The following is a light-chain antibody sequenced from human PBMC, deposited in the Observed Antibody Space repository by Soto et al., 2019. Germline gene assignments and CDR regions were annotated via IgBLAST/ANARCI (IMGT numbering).Light chain of an antibody. V-gene: IGLV2-23*01. CDR1: SSDVGSYNF. J-gene: IGLJ1*01. CDR2: EAS. CDR3: CSYAGSSTYV. Sequence: QSALTQPASVSGSPGQSITISCTGTSSDVGSYNFVSWYQQHPGKATKLMIYEASKRPSGVSNRFSGSKSGNTASLTISGLQPEDEADYYGCSYAGSSTYVFGAGTQLTVL.